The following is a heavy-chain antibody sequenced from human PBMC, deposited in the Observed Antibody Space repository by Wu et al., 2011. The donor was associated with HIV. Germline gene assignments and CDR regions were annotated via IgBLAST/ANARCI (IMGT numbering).Heavy chain of an antibody. V-gene: IGHV1-2*02. D-gene: IGHD6-6*01. Sequence: QVQLVQSATEVKKPGASVKVSCKASGYTFTGYYMHWVRQAPGQGLEWMGWINPHSGGTNYAQKFQGRVTMTRDTSISTAYMDLSRLKSDDTAVYYCARDPYTTSFYYYYYMDVWGKGTTVTVSS. J-gene: IGHJ6*03. CDR3: ARDPYTTSFYYYYYMDV. CDR1: GYTFTGYY. CDR2: INPHSGGT.